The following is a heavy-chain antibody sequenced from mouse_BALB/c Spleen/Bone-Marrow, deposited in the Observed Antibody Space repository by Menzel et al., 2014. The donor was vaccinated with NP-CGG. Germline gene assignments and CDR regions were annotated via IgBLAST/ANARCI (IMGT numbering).Heavy chain of an antibody. D-gene: IGHD1-1*01. CDR2: IWRGGST. V-gene: IGHV2-5*01. J-gene: IGHJ1*01. Sequence: QVQLKQSGPGLVQPSQRLSITCTVSGFSLTGNGVHWVRQSPGKGLEWLGVIWRGGSTDYNAAFMSRLTITKDNSKNQVFFKMNSLQGDDTAMYYCAKGGITTVWYFDVWGAGTTVTVSS. CDR3: AKGGITTVWYFDV. CDR1: GFSLTGNG.